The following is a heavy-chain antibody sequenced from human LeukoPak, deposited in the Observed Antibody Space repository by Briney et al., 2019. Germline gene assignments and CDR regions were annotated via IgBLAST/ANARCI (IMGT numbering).Heavy chain of an antibody. CDR3: ARGLGYCSSTSCYVLDY. CDR2: IYTSGST. J-gene: IGHJ4*02. Sequence: SETLSLTCTVSGGSISSYYWSWIRQPAGKGLEWIGRIYTSGSTNYNPSPKSRVTMSVDTSKSQFPLKLSSVTAADTAVYYCARGLGYCSSTSCYVLDYWGQGTLVTVSS. CDR1: GGSISSYY. D-gene: IGHD2-2*01. V-gene: IGHV4-4*07.